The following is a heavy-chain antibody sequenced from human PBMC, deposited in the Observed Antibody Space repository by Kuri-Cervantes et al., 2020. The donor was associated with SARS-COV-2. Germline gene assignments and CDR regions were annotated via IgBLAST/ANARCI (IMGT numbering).Heavy chain of an antibody. CDR3: ARDPGANWNAFDI. CDR2: IYHSGST. J-gene: IGHJ3*02. D-gene: IGHD1-20*01. V-gene: IGHV4-39*07. CDR1: GGSISSGDSC. Sequence: GSLRLSCTVSGGSISSGDSCWSWIRQPPGKGLEWIGSIYHSGSTYYNPSLKSRVTISVDTSKNQFSLKLSSVTAADTALYHCARDPGANWNAFDIWGQGTMVTVSS.